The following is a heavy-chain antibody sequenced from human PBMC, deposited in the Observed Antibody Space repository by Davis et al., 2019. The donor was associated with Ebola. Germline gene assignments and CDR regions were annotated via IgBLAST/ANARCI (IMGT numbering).Heavy chain of an antibody. Sequence: MPSETLSLTFAVHGWSFSGYYWSWIRQPPGKGLEWIGDINHSGSTNYNPSLKTRVTISVDTSKNQFSLKLSSVTAADTAVYYCARHAGLRPLDYWGQGTLVTVSS. CDR1: GWSFSGYY. J-gene: IGHJ4*02. V-gene: IGHV4-34*01. CDR3: ARHAGLRPLDY. D-gene: IGHD1-14*01. CDR2: INHSGST.